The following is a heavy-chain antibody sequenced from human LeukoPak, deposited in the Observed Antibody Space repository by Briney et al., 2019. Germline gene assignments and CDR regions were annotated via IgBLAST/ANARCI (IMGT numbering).Heavy chain of an antibody. D-gene: IGHD3-22*01. CDR1: GFTFSSYS. CDR3: ARDGDSSGYYLAYYFDY. Sequence: GGSLRLSCAASGFTFSSYSMNWVRQAPGKGLEWVSPISSSSSYIYYADSVKGRFTISRDNAKNSLYLQMNSLRAEDTAVYYCARDGDSSGYYLAYYFDYWGQGTLVTVSS. V-gene: IGHV3-21*01. CDR2: ISSSSSYI. J-gene: IGHJ4*02.